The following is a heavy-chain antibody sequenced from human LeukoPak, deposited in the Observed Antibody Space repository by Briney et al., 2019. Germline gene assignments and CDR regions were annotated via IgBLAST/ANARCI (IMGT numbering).Heavy chain of an antibody. CDR3: ARDRGGDSSGYYGDYFDY. V-gene: IGHV1-18*01. Sequence: GASVKVSFKASGYTFTSYGISWVRQAPGQGLEWMGWISAYNGNTNYAQKLQGRVTMTTDTSTSTAYMELRSLRSDDTAVYYCARDRGGDSSGYYGDYFDYWGQGTLVTVSS. CDR1: GYTFTSYG. CDR2: ISAYNGNT. D-gene: IGHD3-22*01. J-gene: IGHJ4*02.